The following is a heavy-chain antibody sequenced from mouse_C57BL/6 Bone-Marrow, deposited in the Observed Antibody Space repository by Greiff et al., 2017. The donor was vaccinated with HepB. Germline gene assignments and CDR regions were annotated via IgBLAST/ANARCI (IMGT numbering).Heavy chain of an antibody. CDR1: GYTFTSYW. Sequence: QVQLQQSGAELVKPGASVKLSCKASGYTFTSYWMQWVKQRPGQGLEWIGEIDPSDSYTNYNQKFKGKATLTVDTSSSTAYMQLSSLTSEDSAVYYCASYYSNYYYAMDYWGQGTSVTVSS. J-gene: IGHJ4*01. V-gene: IGHV1-50*01. CDR2: IDPSDSYT. D-gene: IGHD2-5*01. CDR3: ASYYSNYYYAMDY.